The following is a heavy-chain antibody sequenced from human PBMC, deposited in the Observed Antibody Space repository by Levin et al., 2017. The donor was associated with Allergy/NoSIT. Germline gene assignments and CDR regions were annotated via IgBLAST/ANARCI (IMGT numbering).Heavy chain of an antibody. Sequence: GASVKVSCEASGFTFDYYGFSWVRQAPGQGLEWVGWVRASNGDTKYAQKWQGRVTMTTSANAAFMELRSLRSDDTDVYYCARDTQRYMESSQNFYFDYWGQGTLVTVSS. V-gene: IGHV1-18*01. J-gene: IGHJ4*02. CDR3: ARDTQRYMESSQNFYFDY. CDR2: VRASNGDT. D-gene: IGHD3-3*01. CDR1: GFTFDYYG.